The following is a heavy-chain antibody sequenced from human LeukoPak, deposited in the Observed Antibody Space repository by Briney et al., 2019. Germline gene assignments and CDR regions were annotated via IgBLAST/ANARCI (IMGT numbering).Heavy chain of an antibody. Sequence: PGGSLRLSCAASGFTFSSYAMHWIRQAPGKGLEWVAVISYDGSNKYYADSVKGRFTISRDNSKNTLYLQMNSLRAEDTAVYYCARVEMATITWYYYYMDVWGKGTTVTISS. CDR2: ISYDGSNK. V-gene: IGHV3-30*14. CDR3: ARVEMATITWYYYYMDV. J-gene: IGHJ6*03. D-gene: IGHD5-24*01. CDR1: GFTFSSYA.